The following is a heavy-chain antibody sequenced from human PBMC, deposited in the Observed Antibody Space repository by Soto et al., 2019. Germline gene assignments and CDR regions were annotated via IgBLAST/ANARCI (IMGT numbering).Heavy chain of an antibody. V-gene: IGHV3-48*03. Sequence: PGGSLRLSCAASGFTFSSYEMNWVRQAPGKGLEWVSYISSSGSTIYYADSVKGRFTISRDNAKNSLYLQMNSLRAEDTAVYYCARKIKGYCSSTSCYTGWFDPWGQGTLVTV. CDR1: GFTFSSYE. CDR2: ISSSGSTI. CDR3: ARKIKGYCSSTSCYTGWFDP. D-gene: IGHD2-2*02. J-gene: IGHJ5*02.